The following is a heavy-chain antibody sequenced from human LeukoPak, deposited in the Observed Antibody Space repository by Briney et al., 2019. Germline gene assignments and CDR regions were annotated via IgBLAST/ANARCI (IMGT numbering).Heavy chain of an antibody. V-gene: IGHV3-23*01. CDR2: ISGSGGST. CDR3: AGIRGFGELSDQPDY. D-gene: IGHD3-10*01. J-gene: IGHJ4*02. Sequence: GGSLRLSCAASGFTFSSYAMSWVRQAPGKGLEWVSAISGSGGSTYYADSVKGRFTISRDNSKNTLYLQMNSLRAEDTAVYYCAGIRGFGELSDQPDYWGQGTLVTVSS. CDR1: GFTFSSYA.